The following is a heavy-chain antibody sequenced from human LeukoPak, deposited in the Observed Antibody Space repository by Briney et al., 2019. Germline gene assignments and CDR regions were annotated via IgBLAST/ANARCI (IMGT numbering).Heavy chain of an antibody. J-gene: IGHJ6*03. CDR2: IYPSGTT. Sequence: SETLSLTCTVSGGSISSSYWSWIRQPAGKGLEWIGRIYPSGTTNYNPSLKRRVTMSVDTSKNQFSLKVSSVTAADTAVYYCARGDSSTSGVAYYYYYMDVWGKGTTVTVS. CDR3: ARGDSSTSGVAYYYYYMDV. V-gene: IGHV4-4*07. D-gene: IGHD2-2*01. CDR1: GGSISSSY.